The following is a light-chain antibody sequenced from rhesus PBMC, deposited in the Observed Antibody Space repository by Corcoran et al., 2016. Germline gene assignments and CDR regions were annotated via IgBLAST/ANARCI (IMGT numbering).Light chain of an antibody. CDR3: QHGYGTPLT. V-gene: IGKV1-74*01. Sequence: DIQMTQSPSSLSASVGDRVTITCRASENVNNYLNWYQQKPGKAPNLLIYKASTLQSGVPSRFSGSGSRTDYTFTISSLQPEDVATYYCQHGYGTPLTFGRGTKVEIK. CDR2: KAS. J-gene: IGKJ4*01. CDR1: ENVNNY.